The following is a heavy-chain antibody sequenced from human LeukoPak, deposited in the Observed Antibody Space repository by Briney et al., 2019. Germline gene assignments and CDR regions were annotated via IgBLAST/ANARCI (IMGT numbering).Heavy chain of an antibody. J-gene: IGHJ4*02. CDR2: IYPGDADT. Sequence: GESLKISCQGSGYNFTSYWIGWGRQLPGKGLEWMGIIYPGDADTRYSPSFQGQVTISADKYISTAYLQWSSLKASDTAMYYCARLGILTGYSDDYWGQGTLVTVSS. CDR1: GYNFTSYW. CDR3: ARLGILTGYSDDY. V-gene: IGHV5-51*01. D-gene: IGHD3-9*01.